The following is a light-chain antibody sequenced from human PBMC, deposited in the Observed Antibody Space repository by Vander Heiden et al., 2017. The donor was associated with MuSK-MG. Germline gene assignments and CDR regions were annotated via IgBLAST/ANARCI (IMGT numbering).Light chain of an antibody. CDR1: QSISSY. V-gene: IGKV1-39*01. CDR2: AAS. CDR3: QQSDSNLGT. J-gene: IGKJ1*01. Sequence: DIQMTQSPSSLSASVGDRVTITCRASQSISSYLNWYQQKPGKAPKLLIYAASSLQSGVPSRFSGSGSGTDFTLTISRLQPEDFATYYCQQSDSNLGTFGQGTKVEIK.